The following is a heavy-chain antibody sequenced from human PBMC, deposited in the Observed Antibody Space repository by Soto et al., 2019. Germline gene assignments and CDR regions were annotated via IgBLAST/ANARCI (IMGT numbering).Heavy chain of an antibody. J-gene: IGHJ4*02. CDR3: ARHAGKWNAPLWYFDY. V-gene: IGHV4-59*08. Sequence: AETTCLATTVSGFALSSCDLIWIRQTQGKGLEWIGYIYYSGSTNYNPSLKSRVTISVDTSKNQFSLKLSSVTAADTAVYYCARHAGKWNAPLWYFDYWGQGTLVTVSS. CDR2: IYYSGST. CDR1: GFALSSCD. D-gene: IGHD1-1*01.